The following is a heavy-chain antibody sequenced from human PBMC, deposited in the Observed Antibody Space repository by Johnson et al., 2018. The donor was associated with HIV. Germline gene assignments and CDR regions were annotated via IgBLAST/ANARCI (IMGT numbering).Heavy chain of an antibody. Sequence: VQLVESGGGVVRPGGSLRLSCAASGFTFDDYGMTWVRQAPGKGLEWVSGINWNGGSTGYADSVKGRFTISRDNAKNSLYLQMNSLRAEDTALYYCARDVPTRLVGARGVFDAFDIWGQGTMVTVSS. CDR2: INWNGGST. CDR1: GFTFDDYG. D-gene: IGHD1-26*01. CDR3: ARDVPTRLVGARGVFDAFDI. V-gene: IGHV3-20*04. J-gene: IGHJ3*02.